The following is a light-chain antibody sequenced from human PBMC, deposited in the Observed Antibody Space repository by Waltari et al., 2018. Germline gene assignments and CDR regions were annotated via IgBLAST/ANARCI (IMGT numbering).Light chain of an antibody. Sequence: QSALTQPASVSGSPGQSIPVSCTGTASDVGGFDFVSWYQQHPGKVPNLILFQVDNRPSDVSRRFSGSKSGNTASLIISGLQPEDEAQYYCASFASDNTVLFGGGT. CDR2: QVD. J-gene: IGLJ2*01. CDR3: ASFASDNTVL. CDR1: ASDVGGFDF. V-gene: IGLV2-14*01.